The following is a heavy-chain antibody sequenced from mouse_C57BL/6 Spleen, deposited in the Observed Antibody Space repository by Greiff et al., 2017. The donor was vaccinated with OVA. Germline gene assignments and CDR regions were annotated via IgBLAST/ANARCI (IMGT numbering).Heavy chain of an antibody. Sequence: EVKVEESGPGLVKPSQSLSLTCSVTGYSITSGYYWNWIRQFPGNKLEWMGYISYDGSNNYNPSLKNRISITRDTSKNQFFLKLNSVTTEDTATYYCARDHGGLRAWFAYWGQGTLVTVSA. D-gene: IGHD2-4*01. CDR2: ISYDGSN. V-gene: IGHV3-6*01. CDR1: GYSITSGYY. CDR3: ARDHGGLRAWFAY. J-gene: IGHJ3*01.